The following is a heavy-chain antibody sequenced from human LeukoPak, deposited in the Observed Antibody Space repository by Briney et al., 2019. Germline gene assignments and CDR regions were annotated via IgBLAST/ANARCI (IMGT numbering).Heavy chain of an antibody. J-gene: IGHJ4*02. Sequence: ASVKVSCKASGYTFTGYYMHWVRQAPGQGLEWMGRINPNSGGSNYAQKFQGRVTMTRDTSISTAYMELSRLRSDDTAVYYCARRYSGYDYDYWGQGTLVTVSS. CDR1: GYTFTGYY. CDR2: INPNSGGS. V-gene: IGHV1-2*06. D-gene: IGHD5-12*01. CDR3: ARRYSGYDYDY.